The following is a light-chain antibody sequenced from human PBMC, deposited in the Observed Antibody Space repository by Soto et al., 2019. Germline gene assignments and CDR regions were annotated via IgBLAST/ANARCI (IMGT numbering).Light chain of an antibody. CDR3: AAWDDSLNGVV. J-gene: IGLJ2*01. CDR2: SNN. Sequence: QSVLTQPPSASGTPGQRVTISCSGGTSNIGSNTVNWYQQLPGTAPKLLIHSNNQRPSGVPDRVSGSKSGTSASLAISGLQSEDEADYYCAAWDDSLNGVVFGGGTKLTVL. CDR1: TSNIGSNT. V-gene: IGLV1-44*01.